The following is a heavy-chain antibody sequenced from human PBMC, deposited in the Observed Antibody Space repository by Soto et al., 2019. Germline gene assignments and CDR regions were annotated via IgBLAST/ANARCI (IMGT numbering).Heavy chain of an antibody. V-gene: IGHV3-23*01. D-gene: IGHD4-17*01. J-gene: IGHJ6*02. CDR2: ISGSGGST. CDR3: AKLTVTGNYYYYGMDV. CDR1: GFTFSSYA. Sequence: VGSLRLSCAASGFTFSSYAMSWVRQAPGKGLEWVSAISGSGGSTYYADSVKGRFTISRDNSKNTLYLQMNSLGAEDTAVYYCAKLTVTGNYYYYGMDVWGQGTTVTVSS.